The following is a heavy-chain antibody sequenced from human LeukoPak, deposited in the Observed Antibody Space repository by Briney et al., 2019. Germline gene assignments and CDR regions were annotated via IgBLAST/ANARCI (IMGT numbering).Heavy chain of an antibody. V-gene: IGHV3-48*04. CDR3: ARIDGPTVYTYYMDL. CDR2: ISPWSETI. J-gene: IGHJ6*03. D-gene: IGHD3-16*01. Sequence: GGSLRLSCATSGFSFSIRGMNWVRHRPGKGLEWVSYISPWSETIYYAESVRGRFTVSRDDAEKSLYLQMNTLSVEDTAVYYCARIDGPTVYTYYMDLWGKGTTVTVAS. CDR1: GFSFSIRG.